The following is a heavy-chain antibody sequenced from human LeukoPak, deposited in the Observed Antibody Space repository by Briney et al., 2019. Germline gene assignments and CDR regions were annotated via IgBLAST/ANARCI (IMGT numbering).Heavy chain of an antibody. CDR2: IYYSGST. Sequence: SETLSLTCTVSGGSISSYYWSWIRQPPGKGLEWIGYIYYSGSTNYNPSLKSRVTISVDTSKNQFSLKLSSVTAVDTAVYYCARNRGYDILTGYYHPESDDAFDIWGQGTMVTVSS. CDR1: GGSISSYY. D-gene: IGHD3-9*01. J-gene: IGHJ3*02. CDR3: ARNRGYDILTGYYHPESDDAFDI. V-gene: IGHV4-59*12.